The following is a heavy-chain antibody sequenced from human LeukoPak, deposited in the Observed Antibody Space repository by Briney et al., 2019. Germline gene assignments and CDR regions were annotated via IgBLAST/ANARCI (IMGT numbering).Heavy chain of an antibody. V-gene: IGHV4-39*07. J-gene: IGHJ3*02. CDR1: GGSISSDTYY. D-gene: IGHD3-22*01. CDR2: IYYSGNT. Sequence: PSETLSLTCTVSGGSISSDTYYWGWIRQPPGRGLEWIGSIYYSGNTYYNPSLKSRVTISVDTSKNQFSLKLSSVTAADTAVYFCARGPYSYDSSGAFDIWGQGTMVTVSS. CDR3: ARGPYSYDSSGAFDI.